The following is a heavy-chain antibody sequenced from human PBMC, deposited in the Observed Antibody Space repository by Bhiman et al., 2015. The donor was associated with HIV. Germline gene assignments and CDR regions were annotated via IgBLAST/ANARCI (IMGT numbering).Heavy chain of an antibody. CDR3: GREIVETPDAFDI. CDR2: IGRSDSTV. V-gene: IGHV3-48*03. CDR1: GFTFSSYE. Sequence: EVQLVETGGGLVQPGGSLRLSCAASGFTFSSYEMNWVRQAPGKGLEWVSYIGRSDSTVYYAGSVKGRFTISRDNAKNSLFLQMNSLRAEDTAVYYCGREIVETPDAFDIWGQGTMVTVSS. D-gene: IGHD3-22*01. J-gene: IGHJ3*02.